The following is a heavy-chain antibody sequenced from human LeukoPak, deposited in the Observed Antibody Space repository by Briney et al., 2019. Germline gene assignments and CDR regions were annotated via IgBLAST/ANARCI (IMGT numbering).Heavy chain of an antibody. CDR2: ISWNSGSI. Sequence: GGSLRLSCVASGFTFSSYAMSWVRQAPGKGLEWVSGISWNSGSIGYADSVKGRFTISRDNSKNTLYLQMNSLRAEDTAVYYCAKDLSRVAVSFDYWGQGTLVTVSS. D-gene: IGHD6-19*01. CDR1: GFTFSSYA. V-gene: IGHV3-23*01. J-gene: IGHJ4*02. CDR3: AKDLSRVAVSFDY.